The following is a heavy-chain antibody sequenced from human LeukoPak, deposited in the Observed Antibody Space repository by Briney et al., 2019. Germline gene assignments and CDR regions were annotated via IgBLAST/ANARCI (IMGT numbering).Heavy chain of an antibody. CDR2: ISGSGVST. V-gene: IGHV3-23*01. J-gene: IGHJ4*02. D-gene: IGHD3-10*01. Sequence: PGGSLRLSCATSGFTFSSYAMSRVRQAPGKGLEWVSVISGSGVSTYYGDSVKGRFTISRDNSKNTLHLQMNSLRAEDTAVYYCARDHLGDSYSDYWGQGTLVTVSS. CDR1: GFTFSSYA. CDR3: ARDHLGDSYSDY.